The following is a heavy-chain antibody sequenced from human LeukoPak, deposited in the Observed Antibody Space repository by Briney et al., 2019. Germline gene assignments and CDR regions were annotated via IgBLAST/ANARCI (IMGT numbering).Heavy chain of an antibody. CDR1: GYTFTSYA. Sequence: ASVQVSCKASGYTFTSYAMHWVRQAPGQRLEWMGWVNAGNGNTKYSQKFQGRVTITRDTSASTAYMELSSLRSEDTAVYYCARTLLGYCSGGSCYQHTFDIWGQGTMVTVSS. CDR3: ARTLLGYCSGGSCYQHTFDI. CDR2: VNAGNGNT. J-gene: IGHJ3*02. D-gene: IGHD2-15*01. V-gene: IGHV1-3*01.